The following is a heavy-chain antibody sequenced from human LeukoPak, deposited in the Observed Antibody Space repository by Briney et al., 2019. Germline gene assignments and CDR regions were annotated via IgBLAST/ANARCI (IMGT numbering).Heavy chain of an antibody. V-gene: IGHV4-59*01. CDR1: GGSINNNY. D-gene: IGHD2-2*01. CDR3: ARDRRGYCSSTSCYGPYYYYGMDV. CDR2: IYYSGST. J-gene: IGHJ6*04. Sequence: SETLSLTCTVSGGSINNNYWSWIRQPPGKGLEWIGYIYYSGSTNYNPSLKSRVTISVDTSKNQFSLKLSSVTAADTAVYYCARDRRGYCSSTSCYGPYYYYGMDVWGKGTTVTVSS.